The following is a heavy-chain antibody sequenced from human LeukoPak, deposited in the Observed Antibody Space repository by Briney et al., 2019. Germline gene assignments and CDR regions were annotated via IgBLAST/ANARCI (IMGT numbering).Heavy chain of an antibody. D-gene: IGHD1-26*01. V-gene: IGHV4-59*01. J-gene: IGHJ6*02. CDR3: ARGRSNYYGMDV. CDR2: IYYNGNT. CDR1: XGSINRYY. Sequence: TLSLTCSVSXGSINRYYWNWIRRPPGKGLEWVGYIYYNGNTNYSPSLKSRVTMSVDTSKNLFSLKVSSMTAADTAVYYCARGRSNYYGMDVWGQGTTVTVSS.